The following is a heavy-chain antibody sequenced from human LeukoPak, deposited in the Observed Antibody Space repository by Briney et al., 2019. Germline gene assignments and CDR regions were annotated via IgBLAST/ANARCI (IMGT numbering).Heavy chain of an antibody. CDR3: ARGSRYCSGGSCLYYFDY. J-gene: IGHJ4*02. V-gene: IGHV1-8*03. CDR2: MNPNSGNT. Sequence: GASVKVSCKASGYTFTSYDINWVRQATGQGLEWMGWMNPNSGNTGYAQKFQGRVTITRNTSISTAYMELSSLRSEDTAVYYCARGSRYCSGGSCLYYFDYWGQGTLVIVSS. CDR1: GYTFTSYD. D-gene: IGHD2-15*01.